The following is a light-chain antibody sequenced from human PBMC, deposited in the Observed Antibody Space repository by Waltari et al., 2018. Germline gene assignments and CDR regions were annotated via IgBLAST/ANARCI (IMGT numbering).Light chain of an antibody. CDR3: CSYAGLGTYV. CDR1: PSDVGNYDL. V-gene: IGLV2-23*02. J-gene: IGLJ1*01. CDR2: EVL. Sequence: QSALTQPASVSGTPGQSITISCTGTPSDVGNYDLVSWYQQHPGKAPKLLVCEVLKRPSGVSSRFSGSKSGNTASLTISGLQAEDEADYYCCSYAGLGTYVFGSGTKVTVL.